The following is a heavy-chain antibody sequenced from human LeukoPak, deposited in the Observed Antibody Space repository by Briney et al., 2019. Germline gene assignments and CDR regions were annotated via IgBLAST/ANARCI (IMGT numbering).Heavy chain of an antibody. Sequence: ASGKVSCKASGYTFTSYDINWVRQATGQGLEWMGWMNPNSGNTGYAQKFQGRVTITRNTSISTAYMELSSLRSEDTAVYYCASGRGAKAAMKKHNWFDARGQGTLVTVSS. CDR2: MNPNSGNT. V-gene: IGHV1-8*03. J-gene: IGHJ5*02. CDR3: ASGRGAKAAMKKHNWFDA. D-gene: IGHD1-26*01. CDR1: GYTFTSYD.